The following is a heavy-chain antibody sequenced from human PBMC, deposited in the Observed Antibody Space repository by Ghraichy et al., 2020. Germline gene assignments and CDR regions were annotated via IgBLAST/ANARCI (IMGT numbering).Heavy chain of an antibody. CDR2: TYYRSKWYN. CDR3: SRGTYNWFDP. CDR1: GDSVSSNSAA. Sequence: QTLSLTCAISGDSVSSNSAAWNWIRQSPSRGLEWLGRTYYRSKWYNDYALSVKSRITITPDTSKNQFSLRLNSVTPEDTAVYYCSRGTYNWFDPWGQGTLVTVSS. J-gene: IGHJ5*02. V-gene: IGHV6-1*01. D-gene: IGHD1-26*01.